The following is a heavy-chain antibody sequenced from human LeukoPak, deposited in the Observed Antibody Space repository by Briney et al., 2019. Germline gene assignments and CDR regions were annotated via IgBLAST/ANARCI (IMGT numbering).Heavy chain of an antibody. D-gene: IGHD1-26*01. CDR1: GFTFSTYG. Sequence: GGSLRLSCAASGFTFSTYGMHWVRRAPGKGLEWVTFIRFDGSNKYYADSVKGRFTISRDNSKNTLYLQMNSLRAEDTAVYYCAKDRGSGSYPNWFDPWGQGTLVTVSS. CDR3: AKDRGSGSYPNWFDP. CDR2: IRFDGSNK. J-gene: IGHJ5*02. V-gene: IGHV3-30*02.